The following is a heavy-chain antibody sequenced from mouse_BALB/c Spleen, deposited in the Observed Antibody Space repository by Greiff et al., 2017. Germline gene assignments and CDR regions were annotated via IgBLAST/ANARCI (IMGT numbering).Heavy chain of an antibody. CDR2: IRNKANGYTT. V-gene: IGHV7-3*02. CDR3: ARGSSYEDY. D-gene: IGHD1-1*01. CDR1: GFTFTDYY. J-gene: IGHJ2*01. Sequence: EVKLVESGGGLVQPGGSLRLSCATSGFTFTDYYMSWVRQPPGKALEWLGFIRNKANGYTTEYSASVKGRFTISRDNSQSILYLQMNTLRAEDSATYCCARGSSYEDYWGQGTTLTVSS.